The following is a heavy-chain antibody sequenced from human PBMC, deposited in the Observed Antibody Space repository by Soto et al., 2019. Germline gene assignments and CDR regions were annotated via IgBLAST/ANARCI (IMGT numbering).Heavy chain of an antibody. D-gene: IGHD5-12*01. CDR3: VRDASSGYRGWWDP. V-gene: IGHV1-18*01. CDR1: GYTFTSYG. Sequence: QVQLVPSGVEVKKPGASVKVSCKASGYTFTSYGISWVRQAPGQGLEWMGLLIPYNGDRIYAQKFQGRVILTTDTATNTAYMELGSLRSDATSVYYCVRDASSGYRGWWDPWGQGTLVTVSS. CDR2: LIPYNGDR. J-gene: IGHJ5*02.